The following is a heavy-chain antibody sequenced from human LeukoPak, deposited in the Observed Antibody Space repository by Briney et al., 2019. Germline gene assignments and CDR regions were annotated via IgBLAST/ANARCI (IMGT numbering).Heavy chain of an antibody. V-gene: IGHV1-2*02. CDR2: INPNSGGT. D-gene: IGHD3-9*01. CDR1: GYTFTGYY. Sequence: GASVKVSCKASGYTFTGYYMHWVRQAPGQGLEWMGWINPNSGGTNYAQKFQGRVTMTRDTSISTAYMELSRLRSDDTAVYYCARGSWGPDILTGYPPYWYFDLWGRGTLVTVSS. J-gene: IGHJ2*01. CDR3: ARGSWGPDILTGYPPYWYFDL.